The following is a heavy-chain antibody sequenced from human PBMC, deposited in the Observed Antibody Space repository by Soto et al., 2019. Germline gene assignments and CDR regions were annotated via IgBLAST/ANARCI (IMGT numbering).Heavy chain of an antibody. CDR3: AKARLWGGDGYNSYYYNAMDV. Sequence: PGGSLRLSCAASGFTFDDYAMYWVRQGPWKGLERVSGISWDSGRIGYADSVKGRFTISRDNAKNSLYLQMNSLRPEDTALYYCAKARLWGGDGYNSYYYNAMDVWGQGTTVTVSS. CDR2: ISWDSGRI. V-gene: IGHV3-9*01. J-gene: IGHJ6*02. CDR1: GFTFDDYA. D-gene: IGHD3-16*01.